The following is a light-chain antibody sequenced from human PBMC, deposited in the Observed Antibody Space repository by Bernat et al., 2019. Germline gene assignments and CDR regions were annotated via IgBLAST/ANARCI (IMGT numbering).Light chain of an antibody. CDR3: QQINNYPLFT. Sequence: AIQLTQSPSSLSASVGDRVTITCRASQGISSALAWYQQKQGKAPKLLIYDASSLESGVPSRFSGSGSATDFTLTISSLQPEDFATYYCQQINNYPLFTFGPRTKVDI. CDR2: DAS. J-gene: IGKJ3*01. CDR1: QGISSA. V-gene: IGKV1D-13*01.